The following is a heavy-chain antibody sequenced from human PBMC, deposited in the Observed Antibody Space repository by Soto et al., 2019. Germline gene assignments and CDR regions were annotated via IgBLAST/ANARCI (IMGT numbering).Heavy chain of an antibody. CDR3: ARHISGYDIDY. D-gene: IGHD5-12*01. CDR2: IYYSGST. J-gene: IGHJ4*02. Sequence: SETLSLTCTVSGGSISSSSYYWGWIRQPPGKGLEWIGSIYYSGSTYYNPSLKSRVTISVDTSKNQFSLKLSSVTAADTAVYYCARHISGYDIDYWGQGTLVTVSS. CDR1: GGSISSSSYY. V-gene: IGHV4-39*01.